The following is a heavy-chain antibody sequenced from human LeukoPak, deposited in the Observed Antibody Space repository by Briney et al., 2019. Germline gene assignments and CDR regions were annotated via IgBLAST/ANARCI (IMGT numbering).Heavy chain of an antibody. Sequence: SETLSLTCAVYGGSFSGYYWSWIRQPPGKGLEWIGEINHSGSTNYNPSLKSRVTISVDTSKNQFSLRLSSVTAADTAVYYCARIYDFWSGYYPRFDPWGQRTLVTVSS. CDR1: GGSFSGYY. J-gene: IGHJ5*02. D-gene: IGHD3-3*01. CDR3: ARIYDFWSGYYPRFDP. V-gene: IGHV4-34*01. CDR2: INHSGST.